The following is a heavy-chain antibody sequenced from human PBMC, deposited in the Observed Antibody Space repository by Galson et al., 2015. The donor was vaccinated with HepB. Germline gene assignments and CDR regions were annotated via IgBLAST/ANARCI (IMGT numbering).Heavy chain of an antibody. CDR3: AKDRSRIAAAGPQRVLDY. CDR2: INPSGGST. D-gene: IGHD6-13*01. Sequence: SVKVSCKASGYTFTSYYMHWVRQAPGQGLEWMGIINPSGGSTSYAQKFQGRVTMTRDTSTSTVYMELSSLRSEDTAVYYCAKDRSRIAAAGPQRVLDYWGQGTLVTVSS. V-gene: IGHV1-46*03. CDR1: GYTFTSYY. J-gene: IGHJ4*02.